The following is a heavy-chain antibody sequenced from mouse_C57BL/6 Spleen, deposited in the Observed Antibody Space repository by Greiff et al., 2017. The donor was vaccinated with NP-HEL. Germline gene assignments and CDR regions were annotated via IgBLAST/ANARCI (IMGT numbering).Heavy chain of an antibody. CDR2: ISSGSSTI. Sequence: DVMLVESGGGLVKPGGSLKLSCAASGFTFSDYGMHWVRQAPEKGLEWVAYISSGSSTIYYADTVKGRFTISRDNAKNTLFLQMTSLRSEDTAMYYCARENYGSSYVYFDYWGQGTTLTVSS. V-gene: IGHV5-17*01. D-gene: IGHD1-1*01. CDR1: GFTFSDYG. J-gene: IGHJ2*01. CDR3: ARENYGSSYVYFDY.